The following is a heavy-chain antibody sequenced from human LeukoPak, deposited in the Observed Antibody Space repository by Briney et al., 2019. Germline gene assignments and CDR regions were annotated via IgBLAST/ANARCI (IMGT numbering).Heavy chain of an antibody. J-gene: IGHJ4*02. CDR3: AKAGVGATSLDC. V-gene: IGHV3-33*06. CDR1: GFTFSRYG. D-gene: IGHD1-26*01. CDR2: IWHDGSYE. Sequence: GGSLRRSCAASGFTFSRYGMHWVRQAPGKGLEWVAVIWHDGSYEYYADSVKGRFTISRDSSKNTLYLQMNSLRAEDTAVYYCAKAGVGATSLDCWGQGTLVTVSS.